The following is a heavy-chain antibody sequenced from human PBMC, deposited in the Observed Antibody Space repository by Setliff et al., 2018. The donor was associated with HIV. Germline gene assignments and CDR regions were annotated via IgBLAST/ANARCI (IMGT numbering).Heavy chain of an antibody. V-gene: IGHV4-61*02. CDR1: RGSISSGSYY. CDR2: IYTTGIT. CDR3: ARGPRPVDVDYYYMDV. J-gene: IGHJ6*03. Sequence: PSETLSLTCSVSRGSISSGSYYWSWIRQPAGKGLEWIGRIYTTGITNYIPSLKSRVTISLDTSKNQFSLKLTSVTAADTAVYYCARGPRPVDVDYYYMDVWGKGTTVTVSS.